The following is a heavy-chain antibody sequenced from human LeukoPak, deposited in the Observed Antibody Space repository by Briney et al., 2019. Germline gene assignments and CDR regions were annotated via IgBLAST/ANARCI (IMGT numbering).Heavy chain of an antibody. J-gene: IGHJ3*02. CDR1: GFTFSSYA. V-gene: IGHV3-23*01. D-gene: IGHD1-14*01. CDR2: ISGSGGST. CDR3: AENISGGGDAFDI. Sequence: GGSLRLSCAASGFTFSSYAMSWVRQAPGKGLEWVSAISGSGGSTYYADSVKGRFTISRDNAKNSLYLQMNSLRAEDTALYYCAENISGGGDAFDIWGQGTMVTVSS.